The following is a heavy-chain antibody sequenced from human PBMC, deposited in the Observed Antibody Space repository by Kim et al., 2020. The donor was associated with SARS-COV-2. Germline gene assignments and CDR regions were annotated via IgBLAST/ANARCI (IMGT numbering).Heavy chain of an antibody. CDR3: AREGY. J-gene: IGHJ4*02. Sequence: IPILGIANYAQKFQGRVTITADKSTSTAYMELSSLRSEDTAVYYCAREGYWGQGTLVTVSS. CDR2: IPILGIA. V-gene: IGHV1-69*04.